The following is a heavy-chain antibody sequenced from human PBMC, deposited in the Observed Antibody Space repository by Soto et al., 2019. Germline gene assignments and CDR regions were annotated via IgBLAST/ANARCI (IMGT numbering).Heavy chain of an antibody. V-gene: IGHV1-58*01. CDR1: GFTFTSSA. J-gene: IGHJ6*02. CDR2: IVVGSGNT. CDR3: AAIDYGDYAYGMDV. Sequence: SVKVSCKASGFTFTSSAVQWMRQARGQRLEWIGWIVVGSGNTNYAQKFQERVTITRDMSTSTAYMELSSLRSEDTAVYYCAAIDYGDYAYGMDVWGQGTTVTVSS. D-gene: IGHD4-17*01.